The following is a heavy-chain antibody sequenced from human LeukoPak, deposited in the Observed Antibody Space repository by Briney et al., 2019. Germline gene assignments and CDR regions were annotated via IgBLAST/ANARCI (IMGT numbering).Heavy chain of an antibody. CDR1: GYSFTSHY. D-gene: IGHD2-15*01. Sequence: VASVKVSCKASGYSFTSHYMHWVRQAPGQGLEWMGGIIPIFGTANYAQKFQGRVTITADKSTSTAYMELSSLRSEDTAVYYCGAARTLYYYYYYMDVWGKGTTVTVSS. V-gene: IGHV1-69*06. CDR3: GAARTLYYYYYYMDV. CDR2: IIPIFGTA. J-gene: IGHJ6*03.